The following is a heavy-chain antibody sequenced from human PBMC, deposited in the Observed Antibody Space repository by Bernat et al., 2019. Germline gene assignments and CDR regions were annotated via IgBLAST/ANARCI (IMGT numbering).Heavy chain of an antibody. CDR3: ARDDGGGAYDFWSGYYGSDY. V-gene: IGHV3-30-3*01. CDR2: ISYDGSNK. CDR1: GFTFSSYA. Sequence: QVQLVESGGGVVQPGRSLRLSCAASGFTFSSYAMHWVRQAPGKGLAWVAVISYDGSNKYYADSVKGRFTISRDNSKNTLYLQMNSLRAEDTAVYYCARDDGGGAYDFWSGYYGSDYWGQGTLVTVSS. J-gene: IGHJ4*02. D-gene: IGHD3-3*01.